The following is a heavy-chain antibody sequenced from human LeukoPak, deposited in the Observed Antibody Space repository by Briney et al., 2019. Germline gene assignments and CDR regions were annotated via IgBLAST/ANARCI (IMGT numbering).Heavy chain of an antibody. Sequence: ASVKVSCKASGYTFTGYYMHWVRQAPGQGLEWMGWINPNSGGTNYAQKFQGRVTMTRDTSISTAYMELSRLRSDDTAVYYCARHRLSMYDAFDIWGQGTMVTVSS. CDR1: GYTFTGYY. J-gene: IGHJ3*02. CDR2: INPNSGGT. D-gene: IGHD2-21*01. V-gene: IGHV1-2*02. CDR3: ARHRLSMYDAFDI.